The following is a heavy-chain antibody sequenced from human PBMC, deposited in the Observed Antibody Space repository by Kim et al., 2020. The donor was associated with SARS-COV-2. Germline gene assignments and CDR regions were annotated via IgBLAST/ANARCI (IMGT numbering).Heavy chain of an antibody. V-gene: IGHV5-51*01. CDR3: ARAFGSGSFHYYYGMDV. CDR2: IYLGDSDT. Sequence: GESLKISCKGSGYSFTSYWIGWVRQMSGKGLEWMGIIYLGDSDTRYSPFFQGQVTISADKSISTAYLQWSSLKASDTAMYYCARAFGSGSFHYYYGMDVWGQGTTVTVSS. J-gene: IGHJ6*02. D-gene: IGHD3-10*01. CDR1: GYSFTSYW.